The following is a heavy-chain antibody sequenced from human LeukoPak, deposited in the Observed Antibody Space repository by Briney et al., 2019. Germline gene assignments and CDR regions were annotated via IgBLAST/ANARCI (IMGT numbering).Heavy chain of an antibody. Sequence: GGSLRLSCAASGFTFSSYAMSWVRQAPGKGLEWVSGISGSGRSTNYADSVKGRFTISRDNSKNTLYLQMNSLRAEDTAIYYCARSPYNWNYGDYWGQGTLVTVS. CDR2: ISGSGRST. CDR1: GFTFSSYA. J-gene: IGHJ4*02. V-gene: IGHV3-23*01. CDR3: ARSPYNWNYGDY. D-gene: IGHD1-20*01.